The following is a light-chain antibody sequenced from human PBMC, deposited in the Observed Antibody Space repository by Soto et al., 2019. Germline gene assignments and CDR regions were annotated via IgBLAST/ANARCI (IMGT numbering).Light chain of an antibody. Sequence: EIVLTQSPGTLSLSPGERATLSCRASQSVSNNYLAWYQQKPGQAPRLLIYGASNRATGIPDRFSGSGSGTDFTLTISRLEPEDFAVYYCQQYDNVPYTFGQGTKLEIK. V-gene: IGKV3-20*01. CDR3: QQYDNVPYT. J-gene: IGKJ2*01. CDR2: GAS. CDR1: QSVSNNY.